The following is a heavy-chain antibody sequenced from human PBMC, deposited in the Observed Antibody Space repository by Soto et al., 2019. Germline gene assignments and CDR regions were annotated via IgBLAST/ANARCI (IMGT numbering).Heavy chain of an antibody. V-gene: IGHV6-1*01. CDR3: ARDLRRDGYNFSWFDS. CDR2: TYYRSKWYN. D-gene: IGHD5-12*01. CDR1: GDSVSSNSAA. J-gene: IGHJ5*01. Sequence: PSQTLSLTCAISGDSVSSNSAAWNWIRQSPSRGLEWLGRTYYRSKWYNDYAVSVKSRITINPDTSKNQFSLQLNSVTPEDTAVYYCARDLRRDGYNFSWFDSWGQRTLVTGSS.